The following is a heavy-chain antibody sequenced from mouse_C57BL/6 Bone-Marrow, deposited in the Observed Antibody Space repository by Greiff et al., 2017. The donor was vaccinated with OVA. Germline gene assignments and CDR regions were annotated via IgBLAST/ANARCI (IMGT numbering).Heavy chain of an antibody. CDR2: ISDGGSYT. Sequence: EVQLVESGGGLVKPGGSLKLSCAASGFNFSSYAMSWVRQTPEKRLEWVATISDGGSYTYYPDNVKGRFTISRDNAKNNLYLQMSHLKSEDTAMYYCARDGYPSWFAYWGQGTLVTVSA. J-gene: IGHJ3*01. CDR3: ARDGYPSWFAY. CDR1: GFNFSSYA. V-gene: IGHV5-4*01. D-gene: IGHD2-2*01.